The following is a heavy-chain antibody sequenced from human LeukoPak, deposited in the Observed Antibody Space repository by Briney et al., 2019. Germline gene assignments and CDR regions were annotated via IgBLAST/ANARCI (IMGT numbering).Heavy chain of an antibody. V-gene: IGHV3-30*04. D-gene: IGHD1-26*01. CDR2: ISYDGSNK. CDR3: AREGVSGSAYLYYFEY. CDR1: GFTFSSYA. J-gene: IGHJ4*02. Sequence: PGGSLRLSCAASGFTFSSYAMHWVRQAPGKGLDWVAVISYDGSNKYYADSVKGRFTISRDNSKNTLYLQMNSLRAEDTAVYYCAREGVSGSAYLYYFEYWGQGTLVTVSS.